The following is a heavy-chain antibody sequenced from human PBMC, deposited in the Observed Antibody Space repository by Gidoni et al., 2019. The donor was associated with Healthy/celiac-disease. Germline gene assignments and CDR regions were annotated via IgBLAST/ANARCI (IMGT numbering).Heavy chain of an antibody. J-gene: IGHJ4*02. D-gene: IGHD6-13*01. CDR3: ARDRGISAAGNDY. CDR2: ISSTSSYI. Sequence: APGKGLEWVSSISSTSSYIYYADSVKGRFTISRDKAKNSLYLQMNSLRAEDTAVYYCARDRGISAAGNDYWGQGTLVTVSS. V-gene: IGHV3-21*01.